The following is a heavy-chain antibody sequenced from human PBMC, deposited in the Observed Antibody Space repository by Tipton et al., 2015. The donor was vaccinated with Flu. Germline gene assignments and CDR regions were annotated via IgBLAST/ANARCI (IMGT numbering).Heavy chain of an antibody. CDR2: IYTSGST. J-gene: IGHJ4*02. CDR1: GDSITTGSHY. V-gene: IGHV4-61*02. D-gene: IGHD2-15*01. CDR3: SRDFCSGGFCYPDY. Sequence: TLSLTCNVSGDSITTGSHYWNWIRQPAGKGLEWIGRIYTSGSTTYKPSLTSRVTISLDASRNQFSLKLSSVTAADTAMYYCSRDFCSGGFCYPDYWGQGTLVTVSS.